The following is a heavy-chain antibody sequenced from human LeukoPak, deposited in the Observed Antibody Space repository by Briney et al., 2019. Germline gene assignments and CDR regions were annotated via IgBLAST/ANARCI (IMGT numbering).Heavy chain of an antibody. J-gene: IGHJ5*02. CDR2: ISAYNGNR. CDR1: GYTSTSYA. CDR3: ARDYYDSSGYLFWFDP. Sequence: ASVKVSGKASGYTSTSYAMHWVRQAPGQRLEWMGWISAYNGNRNYAQKLQGRVTMTTDTSTSTAYMELRSLRSDDTAVYYCARDYYDSSGYLFWFDPWGQGTLVTASS. V-gene: IGHV1-18*01. D-gene: IGHD3-22*01.